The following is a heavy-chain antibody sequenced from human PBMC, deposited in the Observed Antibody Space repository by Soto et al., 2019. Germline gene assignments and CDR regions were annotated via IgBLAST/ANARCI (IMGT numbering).Heavy chain of an antibody. CDR1: GYSFTSYW. D-gene: IGHD6-19*01. Sequence: PGESLKISCKGSGYSFTSYWIGWVRQMPGKGLEWMGIIYPGDSDTRYSPSFQGQVTISADKSISTAYLQMNSLRAEDTAVYYCARSEQWLVSAFDIWGQGTMVTVSS. J-gene: IGHJ3*02. V-gene: IGHV5-51*01. CDR2: IYPGDSDT. CDR3: ARSEQWLVSAFDI.